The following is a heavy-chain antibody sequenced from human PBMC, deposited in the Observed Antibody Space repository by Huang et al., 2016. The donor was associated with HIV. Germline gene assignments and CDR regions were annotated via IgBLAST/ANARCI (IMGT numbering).Heavy chain of an antibody. Sequence: VQLLESGGGVVQPGGSLRLSCAASGFILSNYAMHWVRQPPGKGLEWVTLIQNDGKKKYYSDSVKGRFTVGRDNSKNTLFLQMSSLRPDDTAIYFCARGSYYDSSGYHPGYFDFWGRGALVTVSS. V-gene: IGHV3-33*04. CDR2: IQNDGKKK. D-gene: IGHD3-22*01. J-gene: IGHJ4*02. CDR1: GFILSNYA. CDR3: ARGSYYDSSGYHPGYFDF.